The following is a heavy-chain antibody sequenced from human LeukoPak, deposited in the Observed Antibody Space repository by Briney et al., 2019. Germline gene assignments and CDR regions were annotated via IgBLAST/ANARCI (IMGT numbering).Heavy chain of an antibody. CDR1: GFTFSSCG. J-gene: IGHJ4*02. Sequence: GGSLRLSCAVSGFTFSSCGMHWVRQAPGKGLEWVAVISYDGSNKYYADSVKGRLTISRDNSKNTLYLQMNSLRAEDTAVYYCAKEVVVVPAAKWDFDYWGQGTLVTVSS. D-gene: IGHD2-2*01. CDR3: AKEVVVVPAAKWDFDY. CDR2: ISYDGSNK. V-gene: IGHV3-30*18.